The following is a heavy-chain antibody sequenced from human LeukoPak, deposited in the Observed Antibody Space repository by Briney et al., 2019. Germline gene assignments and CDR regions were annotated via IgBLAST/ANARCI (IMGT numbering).Heavy chain of an antibody. Sequence: ASVKVSCKASGYTFTGYYMHWVRQAPGQGLEWMGWINPNSGGTNYAQKFQGRVTMTRDTSISTAYMELSRLTSDDTAVYYCARAAIAVAGDYHYHYMDVWGKGTTVTVSS. V-gene: IGHV1-2*02. J-gene: IGHJ6*03. CDR1: GYTFTGYY. CDR3: ARAAIAVAGDYHYHYMDV. CDR2: INPNSGGT. D-gene: IGHD6-19*01.